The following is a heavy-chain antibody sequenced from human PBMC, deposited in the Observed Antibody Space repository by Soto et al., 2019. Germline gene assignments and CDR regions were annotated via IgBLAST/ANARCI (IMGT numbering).Heavy chain of an antibody. Sequence: PGGSLRLSCAASGFTFGNYAMSWVRQAPGKGLEWVSAIAASGATTYYADPVKGRLTVSRDNSKNTLYLQMNSLRAEDTAVYYCARDAIFLGSTSTYFDYWGQGTLVTVSS. CDR1: GFTFGNYA. V-gene: IGHV3-23*01. D-gene: IGHD3-3*01. CDR3: ARDAIFLGSTSTYFDY. J-gene: IGHJ4*02. CDR2: IAASGATT.